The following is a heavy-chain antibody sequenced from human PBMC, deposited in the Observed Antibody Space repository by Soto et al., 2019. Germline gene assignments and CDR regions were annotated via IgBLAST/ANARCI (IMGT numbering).Heavy chain of an antibody. V-gene: IGHV3-73*01. Sequence: EVQLVESGGGLVQPGGSLKLSCAASGFTFSGSAMHWVRQASGKGLEWVGRIRSKANSYATAYAASVKGRFTISRDDSKNTAYLQVISLQTEDTAVYYCTSLADCGGGSCYYYYYYMGVWGKGTTVTVSS. CDR2: IRSKANSYAT. J-gene: IGHJ6*03. CDR3: TSLADCGGGSCYYYYYYMGV. D-gene: IGHD2-15*01. CDR1: GFTFSGSA.